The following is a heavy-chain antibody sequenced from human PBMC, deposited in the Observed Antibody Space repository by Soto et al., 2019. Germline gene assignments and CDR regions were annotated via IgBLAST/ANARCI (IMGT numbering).Heavy chain of an antibody. D-gene: IGHD3-22*01. CDR1: GFTFSSYA. CDR3: AKDLRNYYDSSSEY. Sequence: GGSLRLSCAASGFTFSSYAMSWVRQAPGKGLEWVSAISGSGGSTYYADSVKGRFTISRDNSKNTLYLQMNSLRAEDTAVYYCAKDLRNYYDSSSEYWGQGTLVTVSS. V-gene: IGHV3-23*01. J-gene: IGHJ4*02. CDR2: ISGSGGST.